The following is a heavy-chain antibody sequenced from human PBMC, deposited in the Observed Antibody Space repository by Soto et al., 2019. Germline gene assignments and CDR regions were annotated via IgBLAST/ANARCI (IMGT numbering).Heavy chain of an antibody. D-gene: IGHD5-12*01. CDR3: VRVVAITGYPDN. CDR2: IVPIVDTS. Sequence: QVQSVQSGAEVRQPASSVKVSCKTSGGTFSSYAISWVRQAPGQGLEWMGGIVPIVDTSTYAQKFQGRVTITADESTSTVYMELSSLRSDDTAVYYCVRVVAITGYPDNWGQGTLVTVSS. V-gene: IGHV1-69*12. CDR1: GGTFSSYA. J-gene: IGHJ4*02.